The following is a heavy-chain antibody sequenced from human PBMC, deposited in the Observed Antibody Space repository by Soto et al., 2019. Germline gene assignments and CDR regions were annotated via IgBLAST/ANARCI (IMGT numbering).Heavy chain of an antibody. CDR3: AKDRSSSWYFNY. J-gene: IGHJ4*02. D-gene: IGHD6-13*01. Sequence: EVQLLESGGGLVQPGGSLRLCCAASGFTFSSYAMSWVRQAPGKGLEWVSAISGSGGSTYYADSVKGRFTISRDNSKNTLYLQMNRLRAEDTAVYYCAKDRSSSWYFNYWGQGTLVTVSS. CDR2: ISGSGGST. CDR1: GFTFSSYA. V-gene: IGHV3-23*01.